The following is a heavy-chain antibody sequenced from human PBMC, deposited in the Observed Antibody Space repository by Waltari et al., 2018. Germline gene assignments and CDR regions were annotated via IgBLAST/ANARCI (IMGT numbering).Heavy chain of an antibody. D-gene: IGHD1-26*01. CDR1: RYAFTRYY. Sequence: QVPLVQSGAEVKKPGASVKVSCKASRYAFTRYYMHWVRQAPGQGLEWMGWIHPNSGDTYYAQKCQGRVTMTRDTSITTAFMDLSRLRSDDTAVYYCARSYQSGSYWDYWGQGTLVTVSS. J-gene: IGHJ4*02. CDR3: ARSYQSGSYWDY. CDR2: IHPNSGDT. V-gene: IGHV1-2*02.